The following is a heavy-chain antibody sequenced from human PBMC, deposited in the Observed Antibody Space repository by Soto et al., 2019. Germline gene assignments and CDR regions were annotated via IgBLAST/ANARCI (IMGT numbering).Heavy chain of an antibody. J-gene: IGHJ1*01. V-gene: IGHV4-31*03. CDR2: IHHSGST. CDR1: GGSISSGGYY. Sequence: QVQLQESGPGLVKASQTLSLTCNVSGGSISSGGYYWTWIRQHPGKGLEWIGNIHHSGSTFYNPSLKSRVSRAVDTSKNQFARKLSSGTAADTAVYFCVRGVLSWGQGTLVTVSS. D-gene: IGHD3-10*01. CDR3: VRGVLS.